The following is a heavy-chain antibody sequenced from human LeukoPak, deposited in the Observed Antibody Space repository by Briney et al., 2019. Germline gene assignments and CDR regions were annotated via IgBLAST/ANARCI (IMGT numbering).Heavy chain of an antibody. CDR2: IYYTGST. D-gene: IGHD3-3*01. V-gene: IGHV4-59*01. Sequence: KPSETLSLTCTVSGGSISSYHWSWIRQPPGKGLEWIGHIYYTGSTNYNPSLKSRVTISLDTSKNQFSLKLSSVTAADTAVYYCTRSLGVVIHGGMDVWGQGTTVTVS. J-gene: IGHJ6*02. CDR1: GGSISSYH. CDR3: TRSLGVVIHGGMDV.